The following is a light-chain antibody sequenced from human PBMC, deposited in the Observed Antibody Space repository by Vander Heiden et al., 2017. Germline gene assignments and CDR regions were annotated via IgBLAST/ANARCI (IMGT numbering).Light chain of an antibody. CDR2: QDS. Sequence: YELTQPPSVSVSPGQTASITCSGDKLGDKYACWYQRKPGQSPVLVIYQDSKRPSGIHERFSVSNSGNTATLTISWTQAMDEADYYCQAWDSSAYVFGTGTKVTVL. CDR3: QAWDSSAYV. V-gene: IGLV3-1*01. J-gene: IGLJ1*01. CDR1: KLGDKY.